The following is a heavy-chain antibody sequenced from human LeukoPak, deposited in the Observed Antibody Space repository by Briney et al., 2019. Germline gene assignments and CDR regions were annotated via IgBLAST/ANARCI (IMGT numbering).Heavy chain of an antibody. CDR1: GYTFTSYG. CDR2: ISAYNGNT. V-gene: IGHV1-18*01. J-gene: IGHJ4*02. D-gene: IGHD6-13*01. Sequence: ASVKVSCKASGYTFTSYGISWVRQAPGQGLEWMGWISAYNGNTNYAQKFQGRVTMTRDTSTSTVYMELSSLRSEDTAVYYCARDQQLVQGDFDYWGQGTLVTVSS. CDR3: ARDQQLVQGDFDY.